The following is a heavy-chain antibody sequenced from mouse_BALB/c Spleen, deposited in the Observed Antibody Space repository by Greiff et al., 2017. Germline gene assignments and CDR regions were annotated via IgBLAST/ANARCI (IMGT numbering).Heavy chain of an antibody. CDR2: IYPGSGST. J-gene: IGHJ1*01. CDR3: TRSGGNYEWYFDV. Sequence: LQQPGSELVRPGASVKLSCKASGYTFTSYWMHWVKQRPGQGLEWIGNIYPGSGSTNYDEKFKSKATLTVDTSSSTAYMQLSSLTSEDSAVYYCTRSGGNYEWYFDVWGAGTTVTVSS. CDR1: GYTFTSYW. D-gene: IGHD2-1*01. V-gene: IGHV1S22*01.